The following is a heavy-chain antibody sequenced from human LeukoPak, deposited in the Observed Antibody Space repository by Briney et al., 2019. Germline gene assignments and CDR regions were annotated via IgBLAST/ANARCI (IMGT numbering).Heavy chain of an antibody. CDR1: GGSFSGYY. CDR2: INHSGST. Sequence: SETLSLTCAVYGGSFSGYYWSWIRQPPGKGLECIGEINHSGSTNYNPSLKSRVTISVDTSKNQFSLKLSSVTAADTAVYYCARGVYGDYVAYGMDVWGQGTTVTVSS. CDR3: ARGVYGDYVAYGMDV. J-gene: IGHJ6*02. D-gene: IGHD4-17*01. V-gene: IGHV4-34*01.